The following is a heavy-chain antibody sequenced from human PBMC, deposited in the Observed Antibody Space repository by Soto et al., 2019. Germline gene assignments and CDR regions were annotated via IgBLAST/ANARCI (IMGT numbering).Heavy chain of an antibody. V-gene: IGHV3-64*01. CDR3: ARGQTWAHFDY. Sequence: EVQLVESGRGLVQPGGSLRLSCAACGFTISSYAMHWVRQAPGKGLEYVSGISPDGGSTYYANSVRDRFTISSDNSKSTLYRQMCSLTAEDLAVYYCARGQTWAHFDYWGQGTMFTVSS. D-gene: IGHD1-26*01. CDR1: GFTISSYA. J-gene: IGHJ4*02. CDR2: ISPDGGST.